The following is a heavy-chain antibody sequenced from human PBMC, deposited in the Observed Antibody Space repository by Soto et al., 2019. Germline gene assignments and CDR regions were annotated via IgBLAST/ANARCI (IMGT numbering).Heavy chain of an antibody. V-gene: IGHV5-10-1*01. CDR2: IDPSDSYT. J-gene: IGHJ4*01. CDR3: ASGYYDSSGYYHGDY. D-gene: IGHD3-22*01. CDR1: GYRFSSYW. Sequence: EVQLVQSGAEVLKPGESLRISCKGSGYRFSSYWINWVRQMPGKGLEWMGKIDPSDSYTYYSPSFQGHVTISADMSVSTAYLQWSSLKGSDTAMYYCASGYYDSSGYYHGDYWGQGTPVTVSS.